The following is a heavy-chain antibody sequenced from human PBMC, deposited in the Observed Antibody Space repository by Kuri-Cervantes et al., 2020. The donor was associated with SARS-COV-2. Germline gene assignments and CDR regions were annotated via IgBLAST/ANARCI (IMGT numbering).Heavy chain of an antibody. J-gene: IGHJ4*02. D-gene: IGHD3-9*01. CDR3: TRGLLRNFDWLTQGDY. Sequence: GESLKISCAASGFAFSDHYMDWVRQAPGKGLEWVGRTRNKANSYTTEYAASVKGRFTISRDDSKNSLYLQMNSLKTEDTAVYYCTRGLLRNFDWLTQGDYWGQETLVTVSS. CDR2: TRNKANSYTT. CDR1: GFAFSDHY. V-gene: IGHV3-72*01.